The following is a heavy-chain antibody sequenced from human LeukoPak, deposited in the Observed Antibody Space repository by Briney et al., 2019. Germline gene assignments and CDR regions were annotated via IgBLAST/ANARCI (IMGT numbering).Heavy chain of an antibody. J-gene: IGHJ5*02. CDR1: GGSISSYY. CDR2: INHSGST. CDR3: AGATYYDFWSGYYTRGTCWFDP. Sequence: SETLSLTCTVPGGSISSYYWSWIRQPPGKGLEWIGEINHSGSTNYNPSLKSRVTISVDTSKNQFSLKLSSVTAADTAVYYCAGATYYDFWSGYYTRGTCWFDPWGQGTLVTVSS. V-gene: IGHV4-34*01. D-gene: IGHD3-3*01.